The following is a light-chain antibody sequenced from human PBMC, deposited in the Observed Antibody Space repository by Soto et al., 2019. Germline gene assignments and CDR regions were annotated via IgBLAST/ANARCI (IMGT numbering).Light chain of an antibody. J-gene: IGKJ4*01. CDR3: QWRGKWPLS. Sequence: VVLTQSPATLSLSPGERATLSCRASQSVGSYLAWYQQKPGQAPRLLIYDASNRATGIPARFSGSGSGTDFTLTISSLEPEDFAVYYCQWRGKWPLSFGGGTKVDIK. CDR2: DAS. V-gene: IGKV3-11*01. CDR1: QSVGSY.